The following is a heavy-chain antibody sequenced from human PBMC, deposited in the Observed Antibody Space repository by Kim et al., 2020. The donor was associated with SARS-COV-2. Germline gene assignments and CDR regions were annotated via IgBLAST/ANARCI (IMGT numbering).Heavy chain of an antibody. CDR2: IHISGKT. Sequence: SETLSLTCTVSGGSISKYSWTWIRQPPGKPLEWIGYIHISGKTNYNPSLNSRVTMTVDTSKNQFSLKLTSVTAADTALYFCARDDSGWYNGYFFYNGLDVGSPGTTVTVS. V-gene: IGHV4-4*07. J-gene: IGHJ6*02. CDR1: GGSISKYS. CDR3: ARDDSGWYNGYFFYNGLDV. D-gene: IGHD6-19*01.